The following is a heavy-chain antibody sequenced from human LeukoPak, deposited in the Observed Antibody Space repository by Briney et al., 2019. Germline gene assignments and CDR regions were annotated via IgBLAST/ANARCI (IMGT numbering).Heavy chain of an antibody. D-gene: IGHD2-8*01. Sequence: PGGSLRLSCAASGFTFSSHWMSWVRQAPGKGLEWVANINQGGNDRNYVDSVKGRFTISRDNAQNSLYLQMNSLRAEDTAVYYCARDLRYCTNGVCPHDYWGQGTLVTVSS. J-gene: IGHJ4*02. CDR2: INQGGNDR. V-gene: IGHV3-7*01. CDR3: ARDLRYCTNGVCPHDY. CDR1: GFTFSSHW.